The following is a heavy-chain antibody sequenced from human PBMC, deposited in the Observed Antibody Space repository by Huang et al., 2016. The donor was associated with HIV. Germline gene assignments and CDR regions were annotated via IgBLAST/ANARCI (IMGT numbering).Heavy chain of an antibody. D-gene: IGHD2-15*01. CDR3: ARTVVTGGALHL. CDR1: GYTFTNYD. CDR2: INSRSCVS. Sequence: QVQLVQSGAEVKKPGASVKVSCKASGYTFTNYDINWVRQATGQGLEWRGWINSRSCVSDSAQKFQARVTISRNTSIDTVYMELSSLRSEDTAVYYCARTVVTGGALHLWGQGTMVTVSA. V-gene: IGHV1-8*03. J-gene: IGHJ3*01.